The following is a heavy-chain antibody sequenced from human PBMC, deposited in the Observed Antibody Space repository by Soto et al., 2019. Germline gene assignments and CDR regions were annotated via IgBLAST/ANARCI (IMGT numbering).Heavy chain of an antibody. CDR2: IWNDGSDK. J-gene: IGHJ6*02. D-gene: IGHD3-9*01. CDR1: GLSLSTYG. CDR3: ARALGTGTGYYVQPLYYYGLDV. Sequence: QVQLVESGGGVVQPGRSLRLSCTASGLSLSTYGMHWVRPAPGKGLEWVAVIWNDGSDKYHADSVKGRFTVSRDNSKNTLYLQMNSLRVEDTAVYYCARALGTGTGYYVQPLYYYGLDVWGQGTTVTVSS. V-gene: IGHV3-33*01.